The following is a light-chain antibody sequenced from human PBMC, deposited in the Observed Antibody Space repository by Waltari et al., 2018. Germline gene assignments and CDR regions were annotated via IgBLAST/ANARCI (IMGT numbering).Light chain of an antibody. CDR3: SSYTSTSTLGV. Sequence: QSALTQSASVSGSPGQSITISCTGTSSDVGGYKYVSWYQQHPGKAPKVRIYEVSQRPSGVSNRFSGSKSGNTASLTISGLQAEDEADYYCSSYTSTSTLGVFGTGTRVTVL. V-gene: IGLV2-14*01. J-gene: IGLJ1*01. CDR2: EVS. CDR1: SSDVGGYKY.